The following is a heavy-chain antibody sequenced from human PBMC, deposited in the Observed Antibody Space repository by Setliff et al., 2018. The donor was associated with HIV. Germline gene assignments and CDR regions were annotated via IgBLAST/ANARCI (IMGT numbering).Heavy chain of an antibody. J-gene: IGHJ4*01. CDR2: IYYSGST. D-gene: IGHD3-22*01. CDR1: GGSFSDNY. CDR3: ASLPPLYDSSGYYFDY. V-gene: IGHV4-34*01. Sequence: SETLSLTCAVYGGSFSDNYWSWIRQSPGKGLEWFGSIYYSGSTYYNPSLNSRVTISVDASKNQFSLKLSSVTAADTAVYYCASLPPLYDSSGYYFDYWG.